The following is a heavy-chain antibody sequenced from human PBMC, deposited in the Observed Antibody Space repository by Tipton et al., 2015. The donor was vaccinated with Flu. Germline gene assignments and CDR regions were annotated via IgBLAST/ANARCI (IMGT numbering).Heavy chain of an antibody. J-gene: IGHJ4*02. CDR3: ARAEAYGDFPYYFDY. Sequence: TLSLTCTVSGGTVSTHYWSWIRQPPGKGLEWIGYIYYSGSTKYNPSLKSRVTISLDTSKNQFSLRLSSVTAADTAVYFCARAEAYGDFPYYFDYWGQGTLFTVSS. D-gene: IGHD4-17*01. CDR1: GGTVSTHY. CDR2: IYYSGST. V-gene: IGHV4-59*02.